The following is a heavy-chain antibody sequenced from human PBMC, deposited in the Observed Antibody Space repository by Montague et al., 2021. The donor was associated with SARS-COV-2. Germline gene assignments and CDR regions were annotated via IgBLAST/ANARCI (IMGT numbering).Heavy chain of an antibody. Sequence: SETLSLTCAVSGGSISSSNWWSWVRQPRGKVLGCIGVIYHRGSTYYNPSLNSLVTISVDKSKNQFSLKLSSVTAANTAVYYCARDQQAIITLFGVVENSLDSWGQGTLVTVSS. CDR2: IYHRGST. J-gene: IGHJ5*01. CDR1: GGSISSSNW. V-gene: IGHV4-4*02. CDR3: ARDQQAIITLFGVVENSLDS. D-gene: IGHD3-3*01.